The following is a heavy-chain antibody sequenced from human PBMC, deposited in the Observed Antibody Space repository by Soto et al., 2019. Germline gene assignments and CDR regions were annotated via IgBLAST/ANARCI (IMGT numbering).Heavy chain of an antibody. CDR3: ARGLNAKRGIQLWN. CDR1: GGSFTGGDYY. J-gene: IGHJ4*02. V-gene: IGHV4-30-4*01. CDR2: LSDNGST. D-gene: IGHD5-18*01. Sequence: QVQLQESGPGLVKPSQTLSLTCTVSGGSFTGGDYYWIWIRQPPGKGLEWIGCLSDNGSTYYNPSLKSRVDISVGMFMNQFSLKLSSVTAADTAVYYWARGLNAKRGIQLWNWGQGTRVTVSS.